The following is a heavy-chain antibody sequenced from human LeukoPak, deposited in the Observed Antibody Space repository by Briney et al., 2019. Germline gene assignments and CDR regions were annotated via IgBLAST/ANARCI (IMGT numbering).Heavy chain of an antibody. D-gene: IGHD6-13*01. CDR2: VYFNGNT. CDR1: GGSMSNSY. V-gene: IGHV4-59*08. J-gene: IGHJ2*01. CDR3: ARPQTSSWYFDP. Sequence: RPSETLSLTCIVSGGSMSNSYWSWVRQPPGKGLEWIGYVYFNGNTDYNPSLKSRVTISVDTSKYQFSLKMDSVTAADTAVYYCARPQTSSWYFDPWGRGTLVTVSS.